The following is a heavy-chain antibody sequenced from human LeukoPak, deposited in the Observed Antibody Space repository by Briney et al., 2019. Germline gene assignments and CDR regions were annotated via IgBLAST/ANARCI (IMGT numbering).Heavy chain of an antibody. D-gene: IGHD6-13*01. CDR1: GYNFTSYW. V-gene: IGHV5-51*01. J-gene: IGHJ3*02. CDR3: ARVAYSSSWMDAFDI. CDR2: IYPGDSDT. Sequence: GESLKISCKGSGYNFTSYWIAWLRQMPGRGLEWMGIIYPGDSDTRNSPSFQGQVTISADKSITTAYLQWSSLKASDTAMYYCARVAYSSSWMDAFDIWGQGTMVTVSS.